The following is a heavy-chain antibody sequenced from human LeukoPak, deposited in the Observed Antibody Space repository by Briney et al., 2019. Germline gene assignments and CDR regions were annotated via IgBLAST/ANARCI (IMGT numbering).Heavy chain of an antibody. CDR1: GYTLTSYG. D-gene: IGHD1-26*01. J-gene: IGHJ5*02. Sequence: ASVKVSCKASGYTLTSYGISWVRQAPGQGLEWMGWISADNGNTNYAQKLQGRVTVTTDTSTSTAYMELRSLRSEDTAVYYCARDNSVGDTAWWFDPWGQGTLVTVSS. CDR3: ARDNSVGDTAWWFDP. V-gene: IGHV1-18*01. CDR2: ISADNGNT.